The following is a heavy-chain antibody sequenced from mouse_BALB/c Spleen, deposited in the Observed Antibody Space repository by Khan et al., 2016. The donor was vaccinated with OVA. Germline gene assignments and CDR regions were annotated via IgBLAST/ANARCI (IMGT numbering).Heavy chain of an antibody. V-gene: IGHV1-7*01. Sequence: VQLQESGVELAKPGASVKMSCKASGYTFTTYWIHWIEQRPGQGLEWIGYINPSTGYTEYNQKFKDRATLTADKSSSTAYMQLISLTSEDSAVYYCAREGYRYASWFAYWGQGTLVTVSA. J-gene: IGHJ3*01. CDR1: GYTFTTYW. CDR2: INPSTGYT. CDR3: AREGYRYASWFAY. D-gene: IGHD2-14*01.